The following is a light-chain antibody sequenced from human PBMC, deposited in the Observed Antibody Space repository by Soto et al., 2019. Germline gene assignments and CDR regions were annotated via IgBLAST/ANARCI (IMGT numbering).Light chain of an antibody. CDR2: GAS. V-gene: IGKV3-15*01. CDR1: QSVSSN. J-gene: IGKJ4*01. Sequence: EIVMTQSPAPLSVSPGERAPLSCRASQSVSSNLAWYQQKPGQAPRLLIYGASTRATGIPARFSGSGSGTEFTLTISSLQSEDFAVYYCQQYNKWPLTFGGGTKVEFK. CDR3: QQYNKWPLT.